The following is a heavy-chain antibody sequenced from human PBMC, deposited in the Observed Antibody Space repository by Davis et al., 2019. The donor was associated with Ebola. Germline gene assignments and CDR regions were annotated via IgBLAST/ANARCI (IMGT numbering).Heavy chain of an antibody. D-gene: IGHD3-10*01. J-gene: IGHJ5*02. V-gene: IGHV3-23*01. CDR1: AFTFSSYA. Sequence: PGGSLRLSCAASAFTFSSYALTWVRQAPGKGLEWVSSITGSGGSTYYADSVKGRFTISRDNSRNTLYLQMNNLRAEDTAVYYCAKSPGGFGELSWGQGTLVTVSS. CDR2: ITGSGGST. CDR3: AKSPGGFGELS.